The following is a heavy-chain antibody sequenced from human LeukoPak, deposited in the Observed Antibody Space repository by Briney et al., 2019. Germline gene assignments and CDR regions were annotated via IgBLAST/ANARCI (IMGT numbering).Heavy chain of an antibody. CDR3: AKGVSTTVTTGFDY. CDR2: ISYDGSNK. Sequence: GRSLRLSCAASGFTFSSYGVHWVRQAPGKGLEWVAVISYDGSNKYYADSVKGRFTISRDNSKNTLYLQMNSLRAEDTAVYYCAKGVSTTVTTGFDYWGQGTLVTVSS. CDR1: GFTFSSYG. V-gene: IGHV3-30*18. J-gene: IGHJ4*02. D-gene: IGHD4-17*01.